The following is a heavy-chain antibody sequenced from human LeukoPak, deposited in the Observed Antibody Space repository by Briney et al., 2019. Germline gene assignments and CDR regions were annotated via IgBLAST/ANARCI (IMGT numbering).Heavy chain of an antibody. D-gene: IGHD6-6*01. J-gene: IGHJ6*02. CDR3: ARELPSGSAGPAVMDV. V-gene: IGHV1-69*04. CDR1: GGTFSSYA. Sequence: SVKVSFKASGGTFSSYAISWVRQAPGQGLEWMGRIIPILGIANYAQKFQGRVTITADKSTSTAYMELSSLRSEDTAVYYCARELPSGSAGPAVMDVWGQGTTVTVSS. CDR2: IIPILGIA.